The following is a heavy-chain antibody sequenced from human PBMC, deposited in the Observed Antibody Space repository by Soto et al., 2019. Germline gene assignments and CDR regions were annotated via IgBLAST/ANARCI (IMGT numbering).Heavy chain of an antibody. CDR2: VDDSGST. Sequence: QVQLQESGPGLVKPSGTLSLTCAVSGASISGNYWSWIRQPPGKGLEWIGFVDDSGSTNYNPSLKSRVXLXVXTXXNQFSLKLRSVTAADTAVYYCAKDRTRIGGGSRLYYYGMDVWGQGTTVTVSS. CDR1: GASISGNY. D-gene: IGHD2-2*01. V-gene: IGHV4-59*01. CDR3: AKDRTRIGGGSRLYYYGMDV. J-gene: IGHJ6*02.